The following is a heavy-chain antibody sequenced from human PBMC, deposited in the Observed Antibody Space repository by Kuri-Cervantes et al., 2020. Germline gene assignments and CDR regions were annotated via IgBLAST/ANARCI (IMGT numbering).Heavy chain of an antibody. CDR3: ARGYYDILTGTYGMDV. V-gene: IGHV3-21*04. Sequence: GGSLRLSCAASGFTFSSYRVNWVRQAPGKGLEWVSSISSSSSYIYYADSVKGRFTISRDNAKNSLYLQMNSLRAEDTAVYYCARGYYDILTGTYGMDVWGQGTTVTVSS. J-gene: IGHJ6*02. CDR1: GFTFSSYR. D-gene: IGHD3-9*01. CDR2: ISSSSSYI.